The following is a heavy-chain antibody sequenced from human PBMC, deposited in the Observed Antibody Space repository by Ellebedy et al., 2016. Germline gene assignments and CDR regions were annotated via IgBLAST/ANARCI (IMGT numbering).Heavy chain of an antibody. Sequence: GGSLRLXXAASGFTFSSYGMHWVRQAPGKGLEWVAVISYDGSNKYYADSVKGRFTISRDNSKNTLYLQMNSLRAEDTAVYYCASTPGDDYVWGTTNYFDYWGQGTLVTVSS. CDR1: GFTFSSYG. CDR2: ISYDGSNK. V-gene: IGHV3-30*03. CDR3: ASTPGDDYVWGTTNYFDY. J-gene: IGHJ4*02. D-gene: IGHD3-16*01.